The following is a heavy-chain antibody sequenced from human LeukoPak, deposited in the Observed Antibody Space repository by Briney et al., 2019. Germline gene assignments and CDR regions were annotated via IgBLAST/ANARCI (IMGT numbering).Heavy chain of an antibody. CDR3: ASEIGYCSSTSCYNGIV. J-gene: IGHJ4*02. Sequence: GGSLRLSCAASGFTFNSYSMNWVRQAPGKGLEWVSYISSSSSTIYYADSVKGRFTISGDNAKNSLYLQMNSLRAEDTAVYYCASEIGYCSSTSCYNGIVWGQGTLVTVSS. CDR2: ISSSSSTI. CDR1: GFTFNSYS. V-gene: IGHV3-48*01. D-gene: IGHD2-2*02.